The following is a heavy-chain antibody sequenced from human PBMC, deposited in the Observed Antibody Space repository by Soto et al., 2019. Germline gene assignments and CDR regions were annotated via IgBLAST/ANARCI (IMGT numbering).Heavy chain of an antibody. CDR3: ARRLYYDSSGYYSYDAFDI. Sequence: GSLRLSCAASGFTFSSYGMHWVRQAPGKGLEWVSYISSSGSTIYYADSVKGRFTISRDNAKNSLYLQMNSLRAEDTAVYYCARRLYYDSSGYYSYDAFDIWGQGTMVTVSS. V-gene: IGHV3-48*04. D-gene: IGHD3-22*01. J-gene: IGHJ3*02. CDR1: GFTFSSYG. CDR2: ISSSGSTI.